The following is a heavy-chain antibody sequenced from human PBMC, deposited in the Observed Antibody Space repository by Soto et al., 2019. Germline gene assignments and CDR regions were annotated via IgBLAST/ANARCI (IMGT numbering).Heavy chain of an antibody. CDR2: IYYSGST. CDR1: GGSISSYY. Sequence: SETLSLTCTVSGGSISSYYWSWIRQPPGKGLEWIGYIYYSGSTNYNPSLKSRVTISVDTSKNQFSLKLSSVTAADTAVYYCARGPLWSTVTTPGELDYWGQGTLVTVSS. V-gene: IGHV4-59*01. J-gene: IGHJ4*02. D-gene: IGHD4-17*01. CDR3: ARGPLWSTVTTPGELDY.